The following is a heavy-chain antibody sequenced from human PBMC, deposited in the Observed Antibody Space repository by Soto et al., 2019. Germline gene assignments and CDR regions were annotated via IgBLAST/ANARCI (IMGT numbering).Heavy chain of an antibody. V-gene: IGHV1-18*01. CDR3: ARGSPKGYYFDY. CDR1: FFTFTNTG. CDR2: ISAYNGNT. Sequence: GAPGKVSCQGSFFTFTNTGISWGAQAPGQGLEWMGWISAYNGNTNYAQKLQGRVTMTTDTSTSTAYMELRSLRSDDTAVYYCARGSPKGYYFDYWGQGTLVTVSS. J-gene: IGHJ4*02.